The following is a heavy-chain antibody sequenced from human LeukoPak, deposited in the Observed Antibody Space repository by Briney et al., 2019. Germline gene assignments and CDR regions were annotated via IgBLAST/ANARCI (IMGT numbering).Heavy chain of an antibody. CDR1: GGSISSGGYY. J-gene: IGHJ4*02. V-gene: IGHV4-39*07. CDR2: IYYSGST. CDR3: ARGDLIWFGLDY. Sequence: SGTLSLTCTVSGGSISSGGYYWGWIRQPPGKGLEWIGSIYYSGSTYYNPSLKSRVTISVDTSKNQFSLKLSSVTAVDTAVYYCARGDLIWFGLDYWGQGTLVTVSS. D-gene: IGHD3-10*01.